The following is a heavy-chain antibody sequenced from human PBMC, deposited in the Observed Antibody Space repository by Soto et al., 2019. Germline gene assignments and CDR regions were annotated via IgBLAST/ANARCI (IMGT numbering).Heavy chain of an antibody. CDR1: GYTFTDYY. CDR3: ASEDCRNTNCLKGFDY. J-gene: IGHJ4*02. Sequence: QVQMVQSGAEVKKPGDSVKVSCKASGYTFTDYYMHWVRQAPGQGFEWVGGINPESGNPKYVPKFQGRVTVTRDTSTSIAYRELNRLTSDDTAVYYCASEDCRNTNCLKGFDYWGQGTLVTVSS. V-gene: IGHV1-2*02. D-gene: IGHD2-15*01. CDR2: INPESGNP.